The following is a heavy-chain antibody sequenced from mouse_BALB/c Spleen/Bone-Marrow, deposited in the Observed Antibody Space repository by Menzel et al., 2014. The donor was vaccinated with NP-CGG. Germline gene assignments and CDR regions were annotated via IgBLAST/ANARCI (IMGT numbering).Heavy chain of an antibody. CDR1: GYTFTDYA. Sequence: VQLQQSGPELVRPGVSVKISCKGSGYTFTDYAMHWVKQSHAKSLEWIGVINTYSGNTNYNQNFKGKATMTVDKSSSTAFMELARLTYEDSAIYYCAREGYASTAWFAYWGQGTLVTASA. CDR2: INTYSGNT. V-gene: IGHV1-67*01. D-gene: IGHD1-1*01. J-gene: IGHJ3*01. CDR3: AREGYASTAWFAY.